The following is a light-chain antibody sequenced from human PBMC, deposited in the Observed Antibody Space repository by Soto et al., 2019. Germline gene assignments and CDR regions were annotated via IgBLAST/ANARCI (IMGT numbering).Light chain of an antibody. CDR3: AAWDDSLYGWV. V-gene: IGLV1-44*01. CDR2: SNN. J-gene: IGLJ3*02. CDR1: SSNIGSNT. Sequence: QLVLTQPPSTSGAPGQRVIISCSGSSSNIGSNTVNWYQQLPGTAPKLLIDSNNQRPSGVPDRLSGSKSGTSASLAISGLQSEDEADYYCAAWDDSLYGWVFGGGTQLTVL.